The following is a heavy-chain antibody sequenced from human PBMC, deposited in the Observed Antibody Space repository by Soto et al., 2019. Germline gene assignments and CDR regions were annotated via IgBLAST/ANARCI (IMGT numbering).Heavy chain of an antibody. CDR2: INAGNGNT. Sequence: QVQLVQSGAEVKKPGASVKVSCKASGYTFTSYAMHWVRQAPGQRLEWMGWINAGNGNTKYSQKFQGRVTITRDTSASTAYMELSSLRSEDTAMYYCARDRVGGSTVTTKGDYFDYWGHGTLVTVSS. J-gene: IGHJ4*01. D-gene: IGHD4-17*01. CDR3: ARDRVGGSTVTTKGDYFDY. CDR1: GYTFTSYA. V-gene: IGHV1-3*01.